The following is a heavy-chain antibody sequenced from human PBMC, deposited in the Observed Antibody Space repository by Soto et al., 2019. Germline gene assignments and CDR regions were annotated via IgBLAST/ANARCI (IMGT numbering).Heavy chain of an antibody. Sequence: LSLTCAVYGGSFSGYYWSWIRQPPGKGLEWIGEINHSGSTNYNPSLKSRVTISVDTSKNQFSLKLSSVAAADTAVYYCARVTPGHSTPPWGQGTLVTVSS. V-gene: IGHV4-34*01. CDR2: INHSGST. J-gene: IGHJ5*02. CDR3: ARVTPGHSTPP. CDR1: GGSFSGYY.